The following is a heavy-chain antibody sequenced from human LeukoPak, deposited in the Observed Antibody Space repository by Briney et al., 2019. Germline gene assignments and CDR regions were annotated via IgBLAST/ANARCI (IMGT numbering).Heavy chain of an antibody. J-gene: IGHJ3*02. V-gene: IGHV3-13*01. CDR3: ARALNVGGAHDAFDI. CDR2: IGTAGDT. D-gene: IGHD2-21*01. Sequence: GGSLSLSCAASGFTFSSYDMHWVRQATGKGLEWVSAIGTAGDTYYPGSVKGRFTISRENAKNSLYLQMNSLRAGDTAVYYCARALNVGGAHDAFDIWGQGTMVTVSS. CDR1: GFTFSSYD.